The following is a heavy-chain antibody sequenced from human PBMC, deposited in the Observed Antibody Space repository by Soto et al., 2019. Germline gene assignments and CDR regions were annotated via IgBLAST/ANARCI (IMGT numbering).Heavy chain of an antibody. CDR2: MYYNGNI. Sequence: SETLSLTCNVSGGSISNYYWTWVRQSPEKGLEWIGYMYYNGNINYNPSLKSRVTISVDTSKNQFSLKLSSVTAADTAVYYCVRSGHTFGGVMWGLGTLVTVSS. V-gene: IGHV4-59*01. D-gene: IGHD3-16*01. CDR1: GGSISNYY. CDR3: VRSGHTFGGVM. J-gene: IGHJ4*02.